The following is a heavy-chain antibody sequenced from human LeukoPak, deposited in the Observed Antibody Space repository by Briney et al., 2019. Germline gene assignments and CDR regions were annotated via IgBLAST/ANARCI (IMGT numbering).Heavy chain of an antibody. V-gene: IGHV5-51*01. Sequence: GEALKISCKASGYTFTNNWIGWVRQMLGKGLEWMGRIFPGDYDTRYSPAFQGQVTITADRSINTVYLQWNSLRASDSAIYYCVKSWCRGILVCPDYWGQGTVVTVSS. D-gene: IGHD3-16*02. CDR3: VKSWCRGILVCPDY. CDR2: IFPGDYDT. J-gene: IGHJ4*02. CDR1: GYTFTNNW.